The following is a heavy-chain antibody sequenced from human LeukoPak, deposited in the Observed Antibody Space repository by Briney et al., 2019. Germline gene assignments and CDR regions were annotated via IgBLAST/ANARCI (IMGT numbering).Heavy chain of an antibody. CDR1: GFTFSSYW. J-gene: IGHJ4*02. D-gene: IGHD5-24*01. V-gene: IGHV3-21*01. CDR3: ARDMEMATPFDY. CDR2: ISSSSSYI. Sequence: KSGGSLRLSCAASGFTFSSYWMSWVRQAPGKGLEWVSSISSSSSYIYYADSVKGRFTISRDNAKNSLYLQMNSLRAEDTAVYYCARDMEMATPFDYWGQGTLVTVSS.